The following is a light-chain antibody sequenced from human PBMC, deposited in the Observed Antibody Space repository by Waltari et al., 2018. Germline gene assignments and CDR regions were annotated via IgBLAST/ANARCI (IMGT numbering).Light chain of an antibody. CDR2: CAS. CDR1: QGIRTY. CDR3: QQANTFPTS. V-gene: IGKV1-12*01. J-gene: IGKJ4*01. Sequence: DIQMTQSPSAVSAAVGERVTITCRATQGIRTYLAWYQKKPEKAPKLLIYCASNLHSGVPSRFSGNGSGTDFALTISSLQPDDFATYYCQQANTFPTSFGGGTRVEIK.